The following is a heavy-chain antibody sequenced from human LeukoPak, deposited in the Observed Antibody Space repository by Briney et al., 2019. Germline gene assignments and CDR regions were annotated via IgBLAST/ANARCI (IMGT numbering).Heavy chain of an antibody. D-gene: IGHD3-9*01. J-gene: IGHJ4*02. CDR2: MNPNSGNT. V-gene: IGHV1-8*01. CDR3: ARASTYYDILTGYFPFDY. Sequence: ASVKVSCKASGYTFTSYDINWVRQATGQGLEWMGWMNPNSGNTGYAQKFQGRVTMTRNTSISTAYMELSSLRSEDTAAYYCARASTYYDILTGYFPFDYWGQGTLVTVSS. CDR1: GYTFTSYD.